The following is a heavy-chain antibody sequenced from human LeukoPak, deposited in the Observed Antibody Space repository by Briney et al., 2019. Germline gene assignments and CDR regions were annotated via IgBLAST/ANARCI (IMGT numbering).Heavy chain of an antibody. CDR2: IDSDGSST. V-gene: IGHV3-74*01. J-gene: IGHJ4*02. Sequence: GGSLRLSCAASGFTFISYWMHWVRQAPGKGLVWVSRIDSDGSSTIYAASVKGRFTISRDNGKNTLYLPMNSLKAEDTAVYYCARDEGDQWQPLDYWGQGTLVTVSS. CDR1: GFTFISYW. CDR3: ARDEGDQWQPLDY. D-gene: IGHD6-19*01.